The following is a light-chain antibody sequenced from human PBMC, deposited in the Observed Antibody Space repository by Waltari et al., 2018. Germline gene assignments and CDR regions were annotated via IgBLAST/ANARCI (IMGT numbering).Light chain of an antibody. CDR1: SSNIGSNN. CDR3: ASWDDSLDGRV. V-gene: IGLV1-44*01. Sequence: QSVLTQPPSVSGTPGQRVTISCSGGSSNIGSNNVNWYQQLPGTAPKILIQSHNQRPPGVPDRFCGAKSGTSASLAISGLQSEDEADYYCASWDDSLDGRVFGTGTKVTVL. CDR2: SHN. J-gene: IGLJ1*01.